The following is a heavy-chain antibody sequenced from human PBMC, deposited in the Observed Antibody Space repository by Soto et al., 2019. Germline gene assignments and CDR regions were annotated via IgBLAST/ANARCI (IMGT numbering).Heavy chain of an antibody. V-gene: IGHV1-69*13. CDR2: IIPIFGTA. D-gene: IGHD6-13*01. CDR1: GGTFSNYA. Sequence: SVKVSCKSSGGTFSNYAISWVRQAPGQGLEWMGGIIPIFGTANYAQKFQGRVTITADESTSTAYMELSSLRSEDTAVYYCARGIVVAAAGTSGFQHWGQSTLVTVSS. CDR3: ARGIVVAAAGTSGFQH. J-gene: IGHJ1*01.